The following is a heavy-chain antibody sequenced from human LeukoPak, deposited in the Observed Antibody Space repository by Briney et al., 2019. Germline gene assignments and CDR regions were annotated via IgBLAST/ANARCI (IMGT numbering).Heavy chain of an antibody. Sequence: GGSLRLSCAASGFTFSSYAMSWVRQAPGKGLEWVSAISGSGGSTYYADSVKGRFTISRDNSKNTLYLQMNSLRAEDTAVYYCAKQVEYHYDSSGHFDYWGQGTLVTVSS. V-gene: IGHV3-23*01. D-gene: IGHD3-22*01. CDR3: AKQVEYHYDSSGHFDY. CDR2: ISGSGGST. CDR1: GFTFSSYA. J-gene: IGHJ4*02.